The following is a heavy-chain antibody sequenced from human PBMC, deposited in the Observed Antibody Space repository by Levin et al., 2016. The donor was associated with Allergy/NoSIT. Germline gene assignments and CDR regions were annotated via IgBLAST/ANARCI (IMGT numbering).Heavy chain of an antibody. J-gene: IGHJ5*02. V-gene: IGHV3-11*01. CDR3: ARFRHCSSTSCPPQGGWFDP. D-gene: IGHD2-2*01. CDR1: GFTFSDYY. CDR2: ISSSGSTI. Sequence: GGSLRLSCAASGFTFSDYYMSWIRQAPGKGLEWVSYISSSGSTIYYADSVKGRFTISRDNAKNSLYLQMNSLRAEDTAVYYCARFRHCSSTSCPPQGGWFDPWGQGTLVTVSS.